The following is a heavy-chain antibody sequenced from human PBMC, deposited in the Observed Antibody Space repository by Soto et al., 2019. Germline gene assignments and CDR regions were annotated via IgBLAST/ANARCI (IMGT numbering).Heavy chain of an antibody. V-gene: IGHV4-59*01. CDR1: GGSISNYY. Sequence: QVRLQESGPGLVKPSETLSLTCSVSGGSISNYYWSWIRQPPGKGLEWIGYIYYSGSTNYNPSLKSRVTILVDSSKKQFSLRLSSVTAADTAVYYCARIHSDIDPWGQGTLVTVSS. CDR3: ARIHSDIDP. CDR2: IYYSGST. J-gene: IGHJ5*02. D-gene: IGHD2-21*02.